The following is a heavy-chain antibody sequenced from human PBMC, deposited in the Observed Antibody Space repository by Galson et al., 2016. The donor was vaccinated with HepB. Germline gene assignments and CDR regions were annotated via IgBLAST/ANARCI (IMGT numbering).Heavy chain of an antibody. CDR1: GFTFSDNY. V-gene: IGHV3-11*01. D-gene: IGHD5-24*01. CDR3: ARRGRWHYGLDV. J-gene: IGHJ6*04. CDR2: ISTSGETI. Sequence: SLRLSCAASGFTFSDNYMTWIRQAPGKGLEWTSYISTSGETIYYADSVKGRSTISRDNAKSSLYLQMNGLRVEDTAVYFCARRGRWHYGLDVWGKGTAVTVSS.